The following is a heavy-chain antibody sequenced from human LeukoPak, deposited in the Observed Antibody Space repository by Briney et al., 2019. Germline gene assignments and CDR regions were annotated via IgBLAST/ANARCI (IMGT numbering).Heavy chain of an antibody. D-gene: IGHD3-16*01. Sequence: GGSLRLSCAASGFIVSSNYMSWVRQAPGKGLEWVLVIYSGGTTNYAASVKGRFTISRDLSKNSLYLQMNSLRAEDTAVYYCARWGGSYAFDYWGQGTLVTVSS. V-gene: IGHV3-53*01. CDR3: ARWGGSYAFDY. CDR1: GFIVSSNY. CDR2: IYSGGTT. J-gene: IGHJ4*02.